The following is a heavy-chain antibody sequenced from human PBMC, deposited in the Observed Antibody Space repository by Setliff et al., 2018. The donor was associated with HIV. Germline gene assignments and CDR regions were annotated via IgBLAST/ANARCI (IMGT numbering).Heavy chain of an antibody. J-gene: IGHJ6*03. CDR3: ARHTAVNVSPSGLGYYYIDV. D-gene: IGHD3-9*01. Sequence: SETLSLTCTVSGDSIHSVTSYWGWFRQSLGKGLEWIGTIYYTGYTFNNPSLTSRVTMSVDTSKSQFSLKLQSVTAADTAIYYSARHTAVNVSPSGLGYYYIDVWAKGTSVTVSS. CDR2: IYYTGYT. V-gene: IGHV4-39*01. CDR1: GDSIHSVTSY.